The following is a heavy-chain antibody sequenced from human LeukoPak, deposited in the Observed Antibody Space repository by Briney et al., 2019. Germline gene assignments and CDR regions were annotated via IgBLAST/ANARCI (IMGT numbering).Heavy chain of an antibody. CDR3: ARDLEYYYDSSGYYLLDY. CDR1: GFTVSSNS. Sequence: PGGSLRLSCTVSGFTVSSNSMSWVRQAPGKGLEWVSFIYSGGNTHYSDSVKGRFTISRDNSKNSLYLQMNSLRAEDTAVYYCARDLEYYYDSSGYYLLDYWGQGTLVTVSS. CDR2: IYSGGNT. V-gene: IGHV3-53*01. J-gene: IGHJ4*02. D-gene: IGHD3-22*01.